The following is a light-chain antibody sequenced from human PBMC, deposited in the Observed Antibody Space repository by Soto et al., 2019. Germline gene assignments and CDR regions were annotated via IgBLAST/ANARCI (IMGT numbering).Light chain of an antibody. V-gene: IGLV2-14*01. Sequence: QSALTQPASVSGSPGQSITISCTGTASDIGGYNYVSWYQPYPGKAPKLIIFEVSNRPSGVSNRFSGSKSGNTASLTISGLQAEDESDYYCSSYRSGSSPGFFGTGTKLTVL. CDR1: ASDIGGYNY. J-gene: IGLJ1*01. CDR3: SSYRSGSSPGF. CDR2: EVS.